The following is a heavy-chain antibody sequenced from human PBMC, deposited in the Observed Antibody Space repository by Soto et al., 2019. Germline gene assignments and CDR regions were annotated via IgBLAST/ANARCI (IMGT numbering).Heavy chain of an antibody. V-gene: IGHV3-23*01. Sequence: PGGSLRLSCAASGFTFNNYAMSWVRQAPGKGLEWVSGISSTGGGTYYVDPVKGRFTISRDNSKNTLYLQMNNLRAGDTALYYCAKGHDIVVVPTVDYWGQGTLVTVSS. CDR2: ISSTGGGT. CDR1: GFTFNNYA. CDR3: AKGHDIVVVPTVDY. D-gene: IGHD2-15*01. J-gene: IGHJ4*02.